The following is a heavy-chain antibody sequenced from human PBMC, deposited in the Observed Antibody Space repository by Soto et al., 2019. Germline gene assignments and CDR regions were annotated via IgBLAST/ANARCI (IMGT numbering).Heavy chain of an antibody. CDR3: AREFYDFWSGNLTGDYYSGMDV. V-gene: IGHV1-46*01. CDR2: INPSGGST. J-gene: IGHJ6*02. D-gene: IGHD3-3*01. Sequence: ASVKVSCKASGYTFTSYYMHWVRQAPGQGLEWMGIINPSGGSTSYAQKFQGRVTMTRDTSTSTVYMELSSLRSEDTAVYYCAREFYDFWSGNLTGDYYSGMDVWGQGTTVTVSS. CDR1: GYTFTSYY.